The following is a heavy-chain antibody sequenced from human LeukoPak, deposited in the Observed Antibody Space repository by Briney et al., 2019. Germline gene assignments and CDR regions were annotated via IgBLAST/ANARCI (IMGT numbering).Heavy chain of an antibody. CDR1: GFTFSNYS. CDR2: ISSSRTYV. J-gene: IGHJ4*02. CDR3: AREVDYYDSSGYYYAYDY. D-gene: IGHD3-22*01. V-gene: IGHV3-21*01. Sequence: GGSLRLSGAASGFTFSNYSMSWARQAPGKGLEWVSSISSSRTYVYYADSLKGRFTISRDNGKNSLYLQMNSLRAEDTAVYYCAREVDYYDSSGYYYAYDYWGQGTLVTVSS.